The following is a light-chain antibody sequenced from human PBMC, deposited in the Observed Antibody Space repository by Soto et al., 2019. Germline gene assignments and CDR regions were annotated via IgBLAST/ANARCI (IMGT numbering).Light chain of an antibody. Sequence: DIQMTQSPSSLSASVGDRVTITCRASQSISGYLNWYQQIPGKAPKILIYTAYSLHSGVPSRFSGSGSGTHFTLTISSLQPEDFATYYCQQTFGFPRTFGQGTKLEI. V-gene: IGKV1-39*01. J-gene: IGKJ2*01. CDR2: TAY. CDR3: QQTFGFPRT. CDR1: QSISGY.